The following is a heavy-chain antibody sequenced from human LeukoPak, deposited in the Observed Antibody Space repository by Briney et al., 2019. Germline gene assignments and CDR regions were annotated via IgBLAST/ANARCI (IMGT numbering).Heavy chain of an antibody. CDR2: IYHSGST. CDR3: ARDYSNSAYYYYYYYMDV. D-gene: IGHD4-11*01. CDR1: GYPISSGYY. V-gene: IGHV4-38-2*01. Sequence: PSETLSLTCAVSGYPISSGYYWGWIRQPPGKGLEWIGSIYHSGSTYYNPSLKSRVTISVDTSKNQFSLKLSSVTAADTAVYYCARDYSNSAYYYYYYYMDVWGKGTTVTVSS. J-gene: IGHJ6*03.